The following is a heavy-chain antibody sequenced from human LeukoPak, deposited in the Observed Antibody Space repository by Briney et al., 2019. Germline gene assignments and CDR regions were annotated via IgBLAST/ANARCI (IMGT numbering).Heavy chain of an antibody. V-gene: IGHV3-48*03. J-gene: IGHJ4*02. D-gene: IGHD4-17*01. CDR2: ISSSGSTI. CDR1: GFTFSSYE. Sequence: GGSLRLSCAASGFTFSSYEMNWVRQAPGKGLEWVSYISSSGSTIYYADSVKGRFTISRDNAKNSLYLQMNSLRAEDTAVYYCAREQNTVRALPDYWGQGTLVTVSS. CDR3: AREQNTVRALPDY.